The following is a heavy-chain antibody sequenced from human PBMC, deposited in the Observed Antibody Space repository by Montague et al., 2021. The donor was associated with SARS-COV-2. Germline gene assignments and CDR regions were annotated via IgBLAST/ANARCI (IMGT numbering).Heavy chain of an antibody. CDR2: ISYDGSNK. CDR1: GFTFSSYA. CDR3: ARVLGGYYGMDV. Sequence: SLRLSCAASGFTFSSYAMHWVRQALGKGLEWVAVISYDGSNKYYADSVKGRFTISRDNSKNTLYLQMNSLRAEDTAVYYCARVLGGYYGMDVWGQGTTVTVSS. J-gene: IGHJ6*02. D-gene: IGHD2/OR15-2a*01. V-gene: IGHV3-30-3*01.